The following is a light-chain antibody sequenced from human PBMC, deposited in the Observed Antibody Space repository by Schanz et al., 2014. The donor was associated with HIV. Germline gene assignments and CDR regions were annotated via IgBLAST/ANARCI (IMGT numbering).Light chain of an antibody. Sequence: EIVMTQSPATLSVSPGEGVTLSCRASQSVSTRSAWYQQKPGQAPRLLISGASTRTTGVPARFSGSGSGTEFTLTISSLQSEDFAVYYCQQYSNWPWTFGLGTMVEIK. CDR2: GAS. CDR1: QSVSTR. V-gene: IGKV3-15*01. CDR3: QQYSNWPWT. J-gene: IGKJ1*01.